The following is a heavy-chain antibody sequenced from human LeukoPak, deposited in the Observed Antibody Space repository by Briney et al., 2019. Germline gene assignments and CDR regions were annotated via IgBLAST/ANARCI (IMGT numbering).Heavy chain of an antibody. J-gene: IGHJ4*02. CDR3: ARDPLYTNSPPSYFDY. CDR1: GFTFSSYA. Sequence: PGGSLRLSCAPSGFTFSSYAMNWARQAPGKGLDCVPIISHDGTNKDYADFVKGRFTISRDNSRNTLYLQMNSLRAEDTAVYYCARDPLYTNSPPSYFDYWGQGTLVTVSS. CDR2: ISHDGTNK. D-gene: IGHD2-2*02. V-gene: IGHV3-30-3*01.